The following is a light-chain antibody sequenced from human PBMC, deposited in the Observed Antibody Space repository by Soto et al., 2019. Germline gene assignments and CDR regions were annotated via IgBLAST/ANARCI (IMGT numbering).Light chain of an antibody. CDR3: QQYKDWPTT. J-gene: IGKJ1*01. V-gene: IGKV3-15*01. Sequence: IVLTQSPATLSVSPGERATLSCWASQTLESMVAWYQQRSGQAPRLLIYSASARATGVPARFSGYGSGTDFTLTISSLQSEDLGVYYCQQYKDWPTTFGQGTKVEV. CDR1: QTLESM. CDR2: SAS.